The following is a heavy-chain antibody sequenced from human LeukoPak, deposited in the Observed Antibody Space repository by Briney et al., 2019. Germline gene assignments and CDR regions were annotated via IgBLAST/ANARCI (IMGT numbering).Heavy chain of an antibody. CDR2: IYYSGST. CDR3: ARDSRYYDFWSGYYSKAYYYGMDV. V-gene: IGHV4-59*01. Sequence: SETLSLTCTVSGGSISSNYWSWIWQPPGKGLEWIGYIYYSGSTNYNPSLKSRVTISVDTSKNQFSLKLSSVTAADTAVYYCARDSRYYDFWSGYYSKAYYYGMDVWGQGTTVTVSS. CDR1: GGSISSNY. D-gene: IGHD3-3*01. J-gene: IGHJ6*02.